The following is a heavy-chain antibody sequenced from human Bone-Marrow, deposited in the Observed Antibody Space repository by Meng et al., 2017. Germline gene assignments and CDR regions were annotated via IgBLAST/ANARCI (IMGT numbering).Heavy chain of an antibody. Sequence: SGPPLVKPPQTLTLTCTFSVFSLSTSGMCVSWIRQPPGKALEWLELIDWDDDKYYSTSLKTRLTISKDTSKNQVVLTMTNMDPVDTATYYCARILRGAGYSYGYLGAFDIWGQGTMVTVSS. CDR1: VFSLSTSGMC. V-gene: IGHV2-70*01. D-gene: IGHD5-18*01. J-gene: IGHJ3*02. CDR2: IDWDDDK. CDR3: ARILRGAGYSYGYLGAFDI.